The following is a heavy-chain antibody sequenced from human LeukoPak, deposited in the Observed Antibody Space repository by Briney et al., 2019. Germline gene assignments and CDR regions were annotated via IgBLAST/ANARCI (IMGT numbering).Heavy chain of an antibody. Sequence: ASVKVSCKASPYTFNKYYIHWVRQAPGQRPEWMGVINPSGRSTSYAQQFRGRVTMTRDTSTSTVYMDLSGLRSEDTAVYYCARDSVELERRNWFDPWGQGTLVTVSS. CDR3: ARDSVELERRNWFDP. CDR1: PYTFNKYY. V-gene: IGHV1-46*02. CDR2: INPSGRST. D-gene: IGHD1-1*01. J-gene: IGHJ5*02.